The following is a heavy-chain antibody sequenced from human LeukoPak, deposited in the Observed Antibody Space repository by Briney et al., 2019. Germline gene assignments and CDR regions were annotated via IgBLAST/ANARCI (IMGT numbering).Heavy chain of an antibody. CDR3: ARVLLGSVAGTVFDY. D-gene: IGHD6-19*01. Sequence: GRSLRLSCAASGFTFSSYGMHWVRQAPGKGLEWVAVISYDGSNKYYADSVKGRFTISRDNSKNTLYLQINSLRAEDTAVYYCARVLLGSVAGTVFDYWGQGTLVTVSS. CDR2: ISYDGSNK. J-gene: IGHJ4*02. CDR1: GFTFSSYG. V-gene: IGHV3-30*03.